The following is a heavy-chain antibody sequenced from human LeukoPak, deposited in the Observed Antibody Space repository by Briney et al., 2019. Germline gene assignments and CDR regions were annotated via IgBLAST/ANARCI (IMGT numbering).Heavy chain of an antibody. V-gene: IGHV6-1*01. CDR1: GDSVSSNSGA. CDR3: ASQGDGWFFDY. Sequence: SQTLSLTCAISGDSVSSNSGAWNWIRQSPSRGLEWLGRTYYRSKWVNDYEVSEKSRITINSDTSRNQFSLRLNSVTPEDTAVYYCASQGDGWFFDYWGQGILVTVSS. J-gene: IGHJ4*02. CDR2: TYYRSKWVN. D-gene: IGHD6-19*01.